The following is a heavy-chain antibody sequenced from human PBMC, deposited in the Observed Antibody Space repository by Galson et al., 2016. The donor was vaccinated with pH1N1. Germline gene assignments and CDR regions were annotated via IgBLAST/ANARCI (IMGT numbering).Heavy chain of an antibody. CDR1: GYTFTNYG. CDR3: ARVWVPAAPQDPENWFDL. CDR2: ISTYNGNT. D-gene: IGHD2-2*01. V-gene: IGHV1-18*01. J-gene: IGHJ5*02. Sequence: SVKVSCKASGYTFTNYGISWVRQAPGQGLEWMGWISTYNGNTNYVQRLQGRVTMTTDTSTGTAYLELRSLRFDDTAVYYCARVWVPAAPQDPENWFDLWGQGTRVTVSS.